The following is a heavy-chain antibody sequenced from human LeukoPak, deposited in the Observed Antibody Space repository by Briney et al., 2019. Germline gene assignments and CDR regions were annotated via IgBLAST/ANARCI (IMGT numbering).Heavy chain of an antibody. CDR3: AKDRYYYDSSGSIYFDY. V-gene: IGHV3-23*01. D-gene: IGHD3-22*01. CDR2: VSASGDRT. Sequence: GALRLSCAASGFIFSNYVMSWVRQAPGKGLEWVSGVSASGDRTYYGDSVKGRFTISRDNSKNTLYLQMNSLRAEDTAVYYCAKDRYYYDSSGSIYFDYWGQGTLVTVSS. J-gene: IGHJ4*02. CDR1: GFIFSNYV.